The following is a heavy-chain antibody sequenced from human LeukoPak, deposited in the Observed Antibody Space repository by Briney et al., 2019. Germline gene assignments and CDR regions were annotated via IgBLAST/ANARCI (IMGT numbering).Heavy chain of an antibody. CDR2: IISSSSYI. Sequence: GGSLSLSCAVSGFIFSSYSMRWVRQATGRGLEWVSSIISSSSYILYADSVKGRFTISRENAKNSLYLQVKSLRAEDTAVYYCARVGDSSGYFYYYYGMDVWGQGTTVTVSS. J-gene: IGHJ6*02. V-gene: IGHV3-21*01. CDR1: GFIFSSYS. CDR3: ARVGDSSGYFYYYYGMDV. D-gene: IGHD3-22*01.